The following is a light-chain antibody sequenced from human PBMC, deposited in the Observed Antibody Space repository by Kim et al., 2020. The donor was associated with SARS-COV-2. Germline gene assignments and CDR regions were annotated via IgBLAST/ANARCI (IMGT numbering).Light chain of an antibody. CDR1: QSISSK. J-gene: IGKJ2*01. V-gene: IGKV3-15*01. CDR2: GAS. Sequence: GATGERATLSCRASQSISSKLDWDQQKPGQTPRLLIYGASTRATGIPARFSGSGSGTEFALTISSLQSEDFAVYYCLQYKNWPPYTFGQGTKLEI. CDR3: LQYKNWPPYT.